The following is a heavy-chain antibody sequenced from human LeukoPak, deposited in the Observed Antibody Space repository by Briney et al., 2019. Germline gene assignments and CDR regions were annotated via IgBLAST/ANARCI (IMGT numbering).Heavy chain of an antibody. D-gene: IGHD3-22*01. CDR1: GDSVSSDYF. Sequence: PSETLSLTCAVSGDSVSSDYFWGWIRQPPGKGLEWIGSIYRSGSTYYNPSLKSRVTMSIHTSKNQFSLKLSSVTAADTAVYYCARVGFYYDSSGYYTHYYYMDVWGKGTTVTVSS. CDR3: ARVGFYYDSSGYYTHYYYMDV. V-gene: IGHV4-38-2*01. CDR2: IYRSGST. J-gene: IGHJ6*03.